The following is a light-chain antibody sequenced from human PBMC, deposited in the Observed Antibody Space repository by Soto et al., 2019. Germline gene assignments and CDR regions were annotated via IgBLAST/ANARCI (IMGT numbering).Light chain of an antibody. CDR1: QRISSY. CDR3: HQSYSTPYT. V-gene: IGKV1-39*01. J-gene: IGKJ2*01. CDR2: AAS. Sequence: DIQMTQSPSSLSASVGDRVTITCRASQRISSYLNWYQQKPGKAPDLLIYAASTLQSGVPSRFSGSGSETDFTRSISSLQPEDFATYYGHQSYSTPYTFGQGTKLESK.